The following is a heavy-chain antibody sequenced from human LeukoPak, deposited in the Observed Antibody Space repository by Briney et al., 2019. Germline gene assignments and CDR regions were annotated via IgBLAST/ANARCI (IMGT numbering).Heavy chain of an antibody. CDR2: ISSSGSTI. V-gene: IGHV3-11*04. J-gene: IGHJ4*02. CDR1: GFTFDDYA. D-gene: IGHD3-22*01. Sequence: PGRSLRLSCAASGFTFDDYAMHWVRQAPGKGLEWVSYISSSGSTIYYADSVKGRFTISRDNAKNSLYLQMNSLRAEDTAVYYCARDLKDYYDSSGYYSFDYWGQGTLVTVSS. CDR3: ARDLKDYYDSSGYYSFDY.